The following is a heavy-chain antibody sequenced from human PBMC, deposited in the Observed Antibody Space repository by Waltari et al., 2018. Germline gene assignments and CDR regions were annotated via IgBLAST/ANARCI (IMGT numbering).Heavy chain of an antibody. CDR1: GFTFSSYW. V-gene: IGHV3-74*01. Sequence: EVQLVESGGGLVQPGGSLRLSCAASGFTFSSYWMHWVRQAPGKGLVWVSRINSDGSSTSYADSVKGRFTISRENAKNTLYLQMNRLRAEDTAVYYCARAGRGSGWPDWGQGTLVTVSS. CDR2: INSDGSST. CDR3: ARAGRGSGWPD. J-gene: IGHJ4*02. D-gene: IGHD6-19*01.